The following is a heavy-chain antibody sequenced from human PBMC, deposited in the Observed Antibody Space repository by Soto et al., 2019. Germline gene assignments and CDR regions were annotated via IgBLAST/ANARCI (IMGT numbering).Heavy chain of an antibody. Sequence: EVQLVESGGDLVQPGGSLRLSCAVSGFTFSDHYMDWVRQAPGKGLEWVGRIRNIANSYTTDYAASVKGRFTISRNESKKSLDLKMNSLKSEDTAMYYCARRITGTPPADGGSWGQGTLVTVSS. V-gene: IGHV3-72*01. CDR1: GFTFSDHY. CDR2: IRNIANSYTT. CDR3: ARRITGTPPADGGS. D-gene: IGHD1-7*01. J-gene: IGHJ5*02.